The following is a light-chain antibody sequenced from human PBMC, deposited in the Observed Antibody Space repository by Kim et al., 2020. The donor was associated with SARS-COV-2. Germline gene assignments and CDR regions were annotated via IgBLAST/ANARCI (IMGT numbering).Light chain of an antibody. CDR2: GKN. V-gene: IGLV3-19*01. Sequence: SSELTQDPAVSVALGQTVRITCQGDSLRSYYASWYQQKPGQAPVPVIYGKNNRPSGIPDRFSGSSSGNTASLTITGAQSEDEDDYYCNSRYSSGNHVVFGGGTQLTVL. CDR3: NSRYSSGNHVV. CDR1: SLRSYY. J-gene: IGLJ2*01.